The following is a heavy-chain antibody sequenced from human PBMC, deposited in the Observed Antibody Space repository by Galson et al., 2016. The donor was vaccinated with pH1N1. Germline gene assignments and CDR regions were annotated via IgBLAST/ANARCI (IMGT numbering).Heavy chain of an antibody. V-gene: IGHV4-61*02. CDR1: GGSISSSIYY. CDR2: MYTSGTT. J-gene: IGHJ4*02. CDR3: ARPLFSSYGLAGNI. D-gene: IGHD3-16*01. Sequence: TLSLTCTVSGGSISSSIYYWNWIRQPAGKGLEWIGRMYTSGTTTYNPSLESRVSISVDTSKNQFSLRLSSVTAADTAVYYCARPLFSSYGLAGNIWGRGIPVAVSS.